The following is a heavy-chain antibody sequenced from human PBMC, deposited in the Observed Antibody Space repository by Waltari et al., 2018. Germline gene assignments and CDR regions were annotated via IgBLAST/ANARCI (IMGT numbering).Heavy chain of an antibody. V-gene: IGHV4-34*01. CDR2: IKHSGST. CDR3: ARGRCISTWFCQYYGVDV. Sequence: QVHLQQWGAGLLKPSETLSLTCAVYGGSFSGYYWSCIRQPPGKGREWIGEIKHSGSTNYNPALKSRVTMSVDTSKSQFSLKLSSVTAADTAVYYCARGRCISTWFCQYYGVDVWGQGATVIVSS. D-gene: IGHD2-8*01. CDR1: GGSFSGYY. J-gene: IGHJ6*02.